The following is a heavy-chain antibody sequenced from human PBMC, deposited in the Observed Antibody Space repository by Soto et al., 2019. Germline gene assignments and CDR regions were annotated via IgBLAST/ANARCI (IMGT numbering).Heavy chain of an antibody. CDR2: IKQDGSEK. D-gene: IGHD2-2*01. J-gene: IGHJ4*02. Sequence: EVQLVESGGGLVQPGGSLRLSCAASGFTFSSYWMSWVRQAPGKGLEWVANIKQDGSEKYYVDSVKGRFTISRDNAKNSLYLQMNSLRAEDTAVYYCARVGRSTSPYNDYWGQGTLVTVSS. CDR1: GFTFSSYW. CDR3: ARVGRSTSPYNDY. V-gene: IGHV3-7*01.